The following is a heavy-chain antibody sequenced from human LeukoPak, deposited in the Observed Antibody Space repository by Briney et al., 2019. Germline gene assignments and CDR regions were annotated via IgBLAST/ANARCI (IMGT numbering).Heavy chain of an antibody. CDR3: AKDNRGLMATTDYFDY. V-gene: IGHV3-74*01. J-gene: IGHJ4*02. CDR1: GFTFSSYW. CDR2: INTDGSTI. Sequence: GGSLRLSCAPSGFTFSSYWKHWVRQAPGKGLVWVSRINTDGSTITYADSVKGRFTISRDNAKNTRYLQMNSLRSEDTAVYYCAKDNRGLMATTDYFDYWGQGTLVTVSS. D-gene: IGHD5-24*01.